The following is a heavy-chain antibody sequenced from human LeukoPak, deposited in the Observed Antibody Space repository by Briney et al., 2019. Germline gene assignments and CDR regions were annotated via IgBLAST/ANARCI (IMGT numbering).Heavy chain of an antibody. J-gene: IGHJ3*02. D-gene: IGHD5-18*01. CDR3: AKDRLRLRGYPSSPFDM. Sequence: GGSLRLSCAASGFTFSDYGRHWLRQAPGKGLEWVAFIRFDGSNKYYVDSVGGRFTISRDNPKNTLYLQMDSLRLEDTAVYYCAKDRLRLRGYPSSPFDMWGQGTMVTVSS. CDR2: IRFDGSNK. CDR1: GFTFSDYG. V-gene: IGHV3-30*02.